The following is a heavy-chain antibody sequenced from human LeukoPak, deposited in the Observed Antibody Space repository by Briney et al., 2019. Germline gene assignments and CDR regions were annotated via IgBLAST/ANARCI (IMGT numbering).Heavy chain of an antibody. V-gene: IGHV4-59*01. CDR3: ARVTESYGSGRRHNYYYYYMDV. D-gene: IGHD3-10*01. CDR2: IYYSGST. J-gene: IGHJ6*03. CDR1: GDSISSYY. Sequence: SETLSLTCTVSGDSISSYYWSWIRQPTGKGLEWIGYIYYSGSTNYNPSLKSRVIISVDTSKNQFSLKLSSVTAADTAVYYCARVTESYGSGRRHNYYYYYMDVWGKGTTVTISS.